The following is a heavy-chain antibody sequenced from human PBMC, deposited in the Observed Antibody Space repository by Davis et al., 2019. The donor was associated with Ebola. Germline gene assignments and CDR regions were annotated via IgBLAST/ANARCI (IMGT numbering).Heavy chain of an antibody. J-gene: IGHJ6*04. CDR3: ARASYGDYVLYRDYYYGMDV. CDR2: IYYSGST. D-gene: IGHD4-17*01. CDR1: GVSISSTTYY. Sequence: SETLSLTCTVSGVSISSTTYYWGWIRQPPGKGLEWIGYIYYSGSTNYNPSLKSRVTISVDTSKNQFSLKLSSVTAADTAVYYCARASYGDYVLYRDYYYGMDVWGKGTTVTVSS. V-gene: IGHV4-61*05.